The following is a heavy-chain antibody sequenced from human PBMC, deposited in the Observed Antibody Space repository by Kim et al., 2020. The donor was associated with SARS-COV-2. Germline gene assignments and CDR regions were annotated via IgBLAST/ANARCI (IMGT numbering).Heavy chain of an antibody. CDR2: THYKSKWYN. V-gene: IGHV6-1*01. Sequence: SQTLSLTCAISGDTVSSNSAAWNWIRQSPSRGLEWLGRTHYKSKWYNDYAASVKSRIIISPDTSKNQFSLQLSSVTPEDTAVYYCARLYSSGRAFDPWGQGTLVTVSS. CDR3: ARLYSSGRAFDP. CDR1: GDTVSSNSAA. D-gene: IGHD6-19*01. J-gene: IGHJ5*02.